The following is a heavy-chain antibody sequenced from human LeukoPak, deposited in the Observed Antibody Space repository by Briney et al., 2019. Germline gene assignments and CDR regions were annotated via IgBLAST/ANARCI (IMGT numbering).Heavy chain of an antibody. CDR1: GFTFSSYA. J-gene: IGHJ4*02. CDR2: ISGSGGST. CDR3: ARVVYDFWSAYDY. V-gene: IGHV3-23*01. D-gene: IGHD3-3*01. Sequence: GGSLRLSCAASGFTFSSYAMSWVRQAPGKGLEWVSTISGSGGSTYYADSVKGRFTISRDNSKNTLYLQMNSLRAEDTALYYCARVVYDFWSAYDYWGQGTLVTVSS.